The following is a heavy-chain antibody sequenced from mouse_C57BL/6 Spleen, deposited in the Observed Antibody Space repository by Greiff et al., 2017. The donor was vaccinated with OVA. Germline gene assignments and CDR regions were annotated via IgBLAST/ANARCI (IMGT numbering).Heavy chain of an antibody. D-gene: IGHD2-1*01. J-gene: IGHJ1*03. V-gene: IGHV1-55*01. CDR3: ARDEDGNYVGYCDV. Sequence: QVQLQQPGAELVKPGASVKMSCKASGYTFTSYWITWVKQRPGQGLEWIGDIYPGSGSTNYNEKFKSKATLTVDTSSSTAYMQLSSLTSEDSAVYYCARDEDGNYVGYCDVWGTGTTVTVSS. CDR1: GYTFTSYW. CDR2: IYPGSGST.